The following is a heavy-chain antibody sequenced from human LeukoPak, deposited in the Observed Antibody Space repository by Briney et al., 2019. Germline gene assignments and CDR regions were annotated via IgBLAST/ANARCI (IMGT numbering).Heavy chain of an antibody. V-gene: IGHV3-30*04. CDR2: ISYDGSNK. D-gene: IGHD3-22*01. J-gene: IGHJ4*02. Sequence: GGSLRLSCAASGFTFSSYAMHWVRQAPGKGLEWVAVISYDGSNKYYADSVKGRFTISRDNSKNTLYLQMNSLRAEDTAVYYCAKDQSYRYYDSSGYLDYWGQGTLVTVSS. CDR3: AKDQSYRYYDSSGYLDY. CDR1: GFTFSSYA.